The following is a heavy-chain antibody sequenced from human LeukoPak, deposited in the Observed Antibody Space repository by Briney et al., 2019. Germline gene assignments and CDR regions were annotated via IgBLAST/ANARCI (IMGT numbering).Heavy chain of an antibody. Sequence: GGSLRLSCAASGFTFSIYAMSWVRQAPGKGLQRVSSITSRGESTWYVDSVKGRFTITRDNSENTLYLQMHSLRAEDTAVYYCARDRPNYYGSDGHYYRRDGDYWGRGTLVSVSS. D-gene: IGHD3-22*01. J-gene: IGHJ4*02. CDR3: ARDRPNYYGSDGHYYRRDGDY. V-gene: IGHV3-23*01. CDR1: GFTFSIYA. CDR2: ITSRGEST.